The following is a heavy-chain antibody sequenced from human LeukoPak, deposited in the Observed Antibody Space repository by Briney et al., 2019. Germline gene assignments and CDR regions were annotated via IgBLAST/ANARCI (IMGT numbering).Heavy chain of an antibody. J-gene: IGHJ6*02. D-gene: IGHD3-3*01. CDR3: ARRGMRVEYGMDV. V-gene: IGHV4-39*01. Sequence: GSLRLSCAASGFTFSSYAMSWVRQAPGKGLEWIGSIYYSGSTYYNPSLKSRVTISVDTSKNQFSLKLSSVTAADTAVYYCARRGMRVEYGMDVWGQGTTVTVSS. CDR1: GFTFSSYA. CDR2: IYYSGST.